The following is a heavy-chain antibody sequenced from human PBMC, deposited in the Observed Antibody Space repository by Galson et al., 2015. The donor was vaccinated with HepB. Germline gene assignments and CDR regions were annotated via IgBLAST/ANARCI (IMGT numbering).Heavy chain of an antibody. V-gene: IGHV1-3*01. Sequence: SVKVSCKASGYIFTNYVIHWVRQAPGQRLEWMGWINAGDGDTRYSQKFRDRVAITRDTSANKAYMELSRLRSEDTAVFFCARVYRYSSFHDAFDTWGQGTIVSVSS. CDR1: GYIFTNYV. J-gene: IGHJ3*02. CDR2: INAGDGDT. D-gene: IGHD6-19*01. CDR3: ARVYRYSSFHDAFDT.